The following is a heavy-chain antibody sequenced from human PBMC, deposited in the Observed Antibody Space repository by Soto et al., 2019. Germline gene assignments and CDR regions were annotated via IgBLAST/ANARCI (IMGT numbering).Heavy chain of an antibody. Sequence: QVQLQESGPGLVKPSQTLSLTCTVTGGSISSGGYYWNWIRQRPGKGLEWIGYIYYSGSTYYNPSLKSRVTISVDTSKNQFSLKLSSVTAADTAVYYCARDRQQLYSNWIDPWAREPWSPSPQ. CDR3: ARDRQQLYSNWIDP. V-gene: IGHV4-31*03. J-gene: IGHJ5*02. D-gene: IGHD6-13*01. CDR2: IYYSGST. CDR1: GGSISSGGYY.